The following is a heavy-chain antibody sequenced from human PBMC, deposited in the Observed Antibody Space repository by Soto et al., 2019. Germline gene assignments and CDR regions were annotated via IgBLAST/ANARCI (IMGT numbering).Heavy chain of an antibody. D-gene: IGHD2-21*02. J-gene: IGHJ5*02. Sequence: GESLKISCKASGYSFSTYWISWVRQMPGKGLEWMGRIDPSDSFTHYNPSFQGHVTISADKSIGTAYLQWNSLQASDSAMYYCATVTAHFSFFSWGQGTLVTVSS. V-gene: IGHV5-10-1*01. CDR2: IDPSDSFT. CDR1: GYSFSTYW. CDR3: ATVTAHFSFFS.